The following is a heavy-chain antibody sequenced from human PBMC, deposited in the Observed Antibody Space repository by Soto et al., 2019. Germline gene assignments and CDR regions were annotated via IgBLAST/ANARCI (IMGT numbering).Heavy chain of an antibody. V-gene: IGHV1-24*01. CDR2: FDPEDGET. J-gene: IGHJ5*02. CDR1: GYTLTELS. D-gene: IGHD1-26*01. Sequence: QVQLVQSGAEVKKPGASVKVSCKVSGYTLTELSMHWVRQAPGKGLEWMGGFDPEDGETIYAQKFHGRVTMTEDTSTDTAYRELSRLRAEDTAVYYCATDRRIVGATTCGWGWIDPWGQGTLVTVSS. CDR3: ATDRRIVGATTCGWGWIDP.